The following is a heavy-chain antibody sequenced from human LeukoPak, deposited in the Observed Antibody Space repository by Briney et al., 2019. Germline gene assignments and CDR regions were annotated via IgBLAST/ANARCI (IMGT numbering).Heavy chain of an antibody. D-gene: IGHD3-16*01. CDR2: ISANSGNT. V-gene: IGHV1-18*01. CDR3: ARDVNYAFDY. Sequence: ASVKVSCKSSGYSFRRNGISWVRQAPGQGHEWMAWISANSGNTNYAQNFQGRVTLTTDTSTSTAYMELRSLRSDDTAVYYCARDVNYAFDYWGQGTLVTVSS. J-gene: IGHJ4*02. CDR1: GYSFRRNG.